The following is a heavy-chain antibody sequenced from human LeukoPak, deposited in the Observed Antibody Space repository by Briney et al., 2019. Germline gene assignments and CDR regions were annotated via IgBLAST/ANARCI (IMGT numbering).Heavy chain of an antibody. D-gene: IGHD6-19*01. J-gene: IGHJ4*02. V-gene: IGHV3-23*01. CDR1: GFTFSTAS. CDR3: ARSSGWWSLDY. CDR2: FDTGFGT. Sequence: PGGSLRLSCAASGFTFSTASLHWVRQPPGRGLEWVSAFDTGFGTYYPDSLKGRVTISRDNSKNTLFLQMNSLRAEDTDVYYCARSSGWWSLDYWGQGTLVTVSS.